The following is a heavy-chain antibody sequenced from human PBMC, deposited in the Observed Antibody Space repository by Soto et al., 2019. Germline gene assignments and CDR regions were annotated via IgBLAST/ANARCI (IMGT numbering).Heavy chain of an antibody. Sequence: EVQLVESGGGLVQPGGSPRLSCAASGFTFSSYWMHWVRQAPGKGLVWVSRINSDGSSTSYADSVKGRFTISRDNAKNTLYLQMNSLRAEDTAVYYCARDQRFLEWLLTDYYYYYYMDVWGKGTTVTVSS. CDR3: ARDQRFLEWLLTDYYYYYYMDV. D-gene: IGHD3-3*01. CDR1: GFTFSSYW. V-gene: IGHV3-74*01. J-gene: IGHJ6*03. CDR2: INSDGSST.